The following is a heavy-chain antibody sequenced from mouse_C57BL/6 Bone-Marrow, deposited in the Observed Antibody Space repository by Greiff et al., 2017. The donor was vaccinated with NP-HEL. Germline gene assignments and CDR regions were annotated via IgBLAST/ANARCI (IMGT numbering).Heavy chain of an antibody. CDR1: GFTFSDYY. V-gene: IGHV5-16*01. J-gene: IGHJ2*01. CDR2: INYDGSST. Sequence: EVNLVESEGGLVQPGSSMKLSCTASGFTFSDYYMAWVRQVPEKGLEWVANINYDGSSTYYLDSLKSRFIISRDNAKNILYLQMSSLKSEDTATYYCAREGVNWDYFDYWGQGTTLTVSS. CDR3: AREGVNWDYFDY. D-gene: IGHD4-1*01.